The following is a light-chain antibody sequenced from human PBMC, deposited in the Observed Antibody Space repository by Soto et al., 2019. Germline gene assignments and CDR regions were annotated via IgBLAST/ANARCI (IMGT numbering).Light chain of an antibody. V-gene: IGKV1-33*01. J-gene: IGKJ2*01. CDR3: QQYDDLPYT. Sequence: DIQMTQSPSSLSASVGDRITIACQASHDINNYLSWFQQKPGKAPRLLIYDASNLEAGVPSRFSGRGSGTDFTFTINSLQPEDIATYFCQQYDDLPYTFGQGTNLEIK. CDR2: DAS. CDR1: HDINNY.